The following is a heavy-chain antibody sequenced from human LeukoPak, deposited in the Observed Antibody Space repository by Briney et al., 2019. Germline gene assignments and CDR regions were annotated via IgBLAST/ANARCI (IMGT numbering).Heavy chain of an antibody. Sequence: ASVKASCKVSGYTLTELSMHWVRQAPGKGLEWMGGFDPEDGETIYAQKFQGRVTMTEDTSTDTAYMELSSLRSEDTAVYYCALATTNYYYYGMDVWGQGTTVTVSS. V-gene: IGHV1-24*01. CDR1: GYTLTELS. J-gene: IGHJ6*02. D-gene: IGHD5-24*01. CDR2: FDPEDGET. CDR3: ALATTNYYYYGMDV.